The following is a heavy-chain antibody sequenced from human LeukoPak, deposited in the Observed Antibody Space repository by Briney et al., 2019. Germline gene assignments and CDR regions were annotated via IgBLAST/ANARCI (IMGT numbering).Heavy chain of an antibody. J-gene: IGHJ4*02. CDR2: ISASGGDT. D-gene: IGHD6-13*01. Sequence: GGSLTLSCVVSGLTFSSYSMSWVRQAPGKGLEWVSGISASGGDTSYPDSVKGRFTISRDNSKNTLFLQMNSLRVEDTAIYYCAKDAAGPEYWGQGTLVTVSS. V-gene: IGHV3-23*01. CDR1: GLTFSSYS. CDR3: AKDAAGPEY.